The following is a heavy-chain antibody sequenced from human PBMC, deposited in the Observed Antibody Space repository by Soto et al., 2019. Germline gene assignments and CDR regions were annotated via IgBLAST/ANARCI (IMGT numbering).Heavy chain of an antibody. CDR2: IYYSGST. V-gene: IGHV4-31*03. CDR3: ARARGLRFMEWLPTENWFDP. CDR1: AGSISSGGYY. D-gene: IGHD3-3*01. Sequence: SQNLSLSCTVSAGSISSGGYYWCWILLHPGKGLEWIGYIYYSGSTYYNPSLKSRVTISVDTSKNQLSLKLSSVTAADTAVYYCARARGLRFMEWLPTENWFDPWGQVTLVTVS. J-gene: IGHJ5*02.